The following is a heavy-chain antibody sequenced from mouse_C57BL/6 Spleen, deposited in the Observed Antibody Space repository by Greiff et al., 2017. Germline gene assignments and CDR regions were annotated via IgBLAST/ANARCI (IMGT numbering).Heavy chain of an antibody. Sequence: QVQLQQSGPELVKPGASVKISCKASGYAFSSSWMNWVKQRPGKGLEWIGRIYPGDGDTNYNGKFKGKATLTADKSSSTAYMQLSSLTSEDSAVYVCARAITAVVANNYFDYWGQGTTLTVSS. CDR2: IYPGDGDT. CDR3: ARAITAVVANNYFDY. D-gene: IGHD1-1*01. J-gene: IGHJ2*01. CDR1: GYAFSSSW. V-gene: IGHV1-82*01.